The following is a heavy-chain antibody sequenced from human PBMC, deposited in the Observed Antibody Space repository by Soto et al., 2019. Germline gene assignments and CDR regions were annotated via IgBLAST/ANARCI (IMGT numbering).Heavy chain of an antibody. CDR2: IYYSGST. CDR1: GGSISSYS. V-gene: IGHV4-59*01. CDR3: ARVGSSGREDYYYYGMDV. Sequence: AETQSLTCTVSGGSISSYSWSWIRQPPGKGLEWIGYIYYSGSTNDNPSLKSRVAISVDTSKNQFSLKLSSVTAADTAVYYCARVGSSGREDYYYYGMDVWGQGTTVTGS. D-gene: IGHD6-19*01. J-gene: IGHJ6*02.